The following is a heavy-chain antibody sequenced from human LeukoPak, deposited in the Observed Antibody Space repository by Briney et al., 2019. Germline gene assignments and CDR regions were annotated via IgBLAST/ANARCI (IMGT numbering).Heavy chain of an antibody. D-gene: IGHD3-10*01. J-gene: IGHJ3*02. CDR3: AKSNGYGLVDI. CDR2: IFYSGST. V-gene: IGHV4-39*07. Sequence: KTSETLSLACIVPVRSISTTIYYSGWIRQPPGKGLEWIGNIFYSGSTYYSPSLKSRVTISLDTSRNQFSLKLNSVTAADTAVYYCAKSNGYGLVDIGGQGTMVTVSS. CDR1: VRSISTTIYY.